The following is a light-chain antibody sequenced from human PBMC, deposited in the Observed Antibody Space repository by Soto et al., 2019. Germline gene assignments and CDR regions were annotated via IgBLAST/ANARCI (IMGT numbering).Light chain of an antibody. CDR3: GAWDESLNGYV. CDR2: TNN. J-gene: IGLJ1*01. V-gene: IGLV1-44*01. CDR1: SSNIGINT. Sequence: QSVLTQPPSASGTPGQRVTVSCSGGSSNIGINTVNWYQQLPRTAPKVVIHTNNQRPSGVPDRFSGSKSGTSASLAISGLXSGDEADYYCGAWDESLNGYVFGTGTKVTVL.